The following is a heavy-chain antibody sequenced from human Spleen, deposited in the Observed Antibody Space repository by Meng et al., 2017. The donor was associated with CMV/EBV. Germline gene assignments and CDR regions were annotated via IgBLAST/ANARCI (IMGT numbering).Heavy chain of an antibody. Sequence: GESLKISCAASGFTFSRYWMHWVRQAPGKGLVWVSRVKSDGSSTSYADSVKGRFTISRDNAKNTLYLQMNNLRAEDTAVYYCARNFAGGLDVWGQGTTVTVSS. D-gene: IGHD2/OR15-2a*01. CDR3: ARNFAGGLDV. CDR1: GFTFSRYW. J-gene: IGHJ6*02. V-gene: IGHV3-74*01. CDR2: VKSDGSST.